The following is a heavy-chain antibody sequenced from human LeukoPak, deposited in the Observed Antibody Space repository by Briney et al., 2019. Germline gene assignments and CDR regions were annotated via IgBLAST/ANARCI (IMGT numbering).Heavy chain of an antibody. CDR3: ARDSGSYSFAS. D-gene: IGHD1-26*01. CDR2: RYENGGT. CDR1: GGSISSHY. J-gene: IGHJ4*02. Sequence: SETLSLTCTVSGGSISSHYWSWIRQPPGKGLEWIGCRYENGGTNYNPSLESRVTLSVDTSKNQFSLRLTSVTAAGTAVYFCARDSGSYSFASWGQGTLVTVSS. V-gene: IGHV4-59*11.